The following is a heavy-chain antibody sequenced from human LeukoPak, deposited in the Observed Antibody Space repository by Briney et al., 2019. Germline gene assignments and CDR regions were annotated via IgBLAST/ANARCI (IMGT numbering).Heavy chain of an antibody. CDR3: ARRTYYYDSSGYYSGAGCWFDP. CDR1: GYSFTSYW. V-gene: IGHV5-51*01. D-gene: IGHD3-22*01. J-gene: IGHJ5*02. Sequence: AGESLQISCKGSGYSFTSYWIGWVRQLPGKGLEWMGIIYPGDSDTRYSPSFQGQVTISADKSISTAYLQWSSLKASDTAMYYCARRTYYYDSSGYYSGAGCWFDPWGQGTLVTVSS. CDR2: IYPGDSDT.